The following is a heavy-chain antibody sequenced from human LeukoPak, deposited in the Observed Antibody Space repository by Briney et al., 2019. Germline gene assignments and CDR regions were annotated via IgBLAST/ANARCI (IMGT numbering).Heavy chain of an antibody. Sequence: GGSLRLSCEGSEFTFSNYAMSWVRQAPGKGLEWVSVISGSGGNTYYADSVKGRFTISRDNSKNTLYLQMNSLRAEDTAVYYCAKSVATISKGMDVWGHGTTVTVSS. D-gene: IGHD5-12*01. V-gene: IGHV3-23*01. J-gene: IGHJ6*02. CDR3: AKSVATISKGMDV. CDR2: ISGSGGNT. CDR1: EFTFSNYA.